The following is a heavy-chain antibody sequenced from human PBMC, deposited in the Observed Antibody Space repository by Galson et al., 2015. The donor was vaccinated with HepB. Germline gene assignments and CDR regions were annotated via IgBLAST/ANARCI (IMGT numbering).Heavy chain of an antibody. CDR1: GFTFDNYG. Sequence: SLRLSCAASGFTFDNYGIHWVRQAPGKGLEWVAGISYDGSNKYYGDSVRGRFTISRDTSKDTVNLQMNSLRAEDTAVYFCAKETGKWSGYYMTYYFGMDAWGQGTTVTVSS. CDR3: AKETGKWSGYYMTYYFGMDA. J-gene: IGHJ6*02. CDR2: ISYDGSNK. D-gene: IGHD3-3*01. V-gene: IGHV3-30*18.